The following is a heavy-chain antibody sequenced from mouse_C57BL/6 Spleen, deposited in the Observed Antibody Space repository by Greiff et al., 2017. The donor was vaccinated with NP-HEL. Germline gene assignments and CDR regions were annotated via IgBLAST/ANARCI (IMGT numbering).Heavy chain of an antibody. V-gene: IGHV5-17*01. D-gene: IGHD2-3*01. Sequence: EVQVVESGGGLVKPGGSLKLSCAASGFTFSDYGMHWVRQAPEKGLEWVAYISSGSSTIYYADTVKGRFTISRENAKNTLFLQMTSLRSEDTAMYYCAREIYDGYFTDYYAMDYWGQGTSVTVSS. CDR1: GFTFSDYG. CDR2: ISSGSSTI. J-gene: IGHJ4*01. CDR3: AREIYDGYFTDYYAMDY.